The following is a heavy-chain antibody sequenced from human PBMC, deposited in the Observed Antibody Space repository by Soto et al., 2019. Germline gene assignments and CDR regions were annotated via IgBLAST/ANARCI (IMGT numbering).Heavy chain of an antibody. CDR3: ASSFWSGYYRTYGMDV. Sequence: SETLSLTCAVSGGSISSSNWWSWVRQPPGKGLEWIGEIYHSGSTNYNPSLKSRVTISVDKSKNQFSLKLSSVTAADTAVYYCASSFWSGYYRTYGMDVWGQGTTVTVSS. V-gene: IGHV4-4*02. D-gene: IGHD3-3*01. CDR2: IYHSGST. J-gene: IGHJ6*02. CDR1: GGSISSSNW.